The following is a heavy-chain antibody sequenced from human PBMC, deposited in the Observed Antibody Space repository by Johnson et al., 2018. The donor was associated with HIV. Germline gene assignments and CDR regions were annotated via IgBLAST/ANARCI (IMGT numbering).Heavy chain of an antibody. CDR1: GFTFNSYG. D-gene: IGHD7-27*01. V-gene: IGHV3-NL1*01. J-gene: IGHJ3*02. CDR3: APQLGIGDAFDI. Sequence: QMLLVESGGGVVQPGRSLRLFCAASGFTFNSYGMHWVRQAPGKGLEWVSAISGSGGSTYYADSVKGRFTISRDNSKNTLYLQMNSLRADDTAVYYCAPQLGIGDAFDIWGQGTMVTVSS. CDR2: ISGSGGST.